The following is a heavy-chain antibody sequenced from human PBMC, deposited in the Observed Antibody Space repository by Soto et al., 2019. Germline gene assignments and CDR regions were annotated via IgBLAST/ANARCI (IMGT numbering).Heavy chain of an antibody. D-gene: IGHD2-15*01. CDR1: GFTEFTFSDYW. Sequence: GGSLRLSCASSGFTEFTFSDYWMYWVRQAPGKGLVWVSHLIGDGSSTTYADSVKGRFTISRDNAKNTLYLQLNSLRPEDTAVYYCARGRGYCSGGSCLASYSDYWGQGTVVTVSS. CDR2: LIGDGSST. J-gene: IGHJ4*02. V-gene: IGHV3-74*03. CDR3: ARGRGYCSGGSCLASYSDY.